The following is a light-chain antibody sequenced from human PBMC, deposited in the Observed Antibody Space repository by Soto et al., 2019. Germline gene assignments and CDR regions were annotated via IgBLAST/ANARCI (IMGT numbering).Light chain of an antibody. V-gene: IGLV2-14*03. CDR2: DVT. Sequence: QSALTQPASVSGSPGQSITISCTGTSSDVGGYNYVSWYQHHPGKAPKLMFYDVTNRPSGVSNRFSGSKSGNTASLTISGLQDEDEADYYCTSYTTSSPYMVFGGGTKLTLL. J-gene: IGLJ3*02. CDR3: TSYTTSSPYMV. CDR1: SSDVGGYNY.